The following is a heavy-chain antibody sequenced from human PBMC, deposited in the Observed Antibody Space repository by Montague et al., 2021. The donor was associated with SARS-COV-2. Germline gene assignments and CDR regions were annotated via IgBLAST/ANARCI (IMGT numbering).Heavy chain of an antibody. D-gene: IGHD2-2*02. CDR1: GGSFSGYY. V-gene: IGHV4-34*01. Sequence: SETLSLTCAVYGGSFSGYYWSWIRQPPGKGLEWIAEINHSGSTNYNPSLKSRVTISVDTSKNQFSLKLSSVTAAGTAVYYCASLTLGYCSSTSCYSDWFDPWGQGTLVTVSS. CDR2: INHSGST. CDR3: ASLTLGYCSSTSCYSDWFDP. J-gene: IGHJ5*02.